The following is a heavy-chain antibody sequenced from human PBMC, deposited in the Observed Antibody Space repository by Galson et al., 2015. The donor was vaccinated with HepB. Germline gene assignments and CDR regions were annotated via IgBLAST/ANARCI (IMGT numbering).Heavy chain of an antibody. V-gene: IGHV2-70*04. Sequence: PALVKPTQTLTLTCTFSGISLSTAGMRVGWIRQPPGKALEWLARIDWDDEKYYRSSLKTRLTISKDTSKTQVVLKMTKMDPVDTATYYCARIRHWGDAFDVWGQGTVVTVSS. D-gene: IGHD7-27*01. CDR1: GISLSTAGMR. CDR2: IDWDDEK. J-gene: IGHJ3*01. CDR3: ARIRHWGDAFDV.